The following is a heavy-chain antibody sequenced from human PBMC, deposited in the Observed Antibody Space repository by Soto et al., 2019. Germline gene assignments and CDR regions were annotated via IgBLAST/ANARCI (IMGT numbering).Heavy chain of an antibody. Sequence: EVHLVQTGGGLIQPGGSLRLSCAASGFTVSTNYMNWVRQAPGKGLEWLSIIYDDGTTDYADSVKGRFTISRDNFKNTLYLQMNNLRADDTAVYYCAILSDWGQGTLVAVSS. J-gene: IGHJ4*02. D-gene: IGHD3-3*01. CDR2: IYDDGTT. CDR1: GFTVSTNY. CDR3: AILSD. V-gene: IGHV3-53*02.